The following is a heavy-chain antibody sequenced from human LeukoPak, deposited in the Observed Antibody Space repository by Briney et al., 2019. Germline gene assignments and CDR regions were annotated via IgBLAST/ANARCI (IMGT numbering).Heavy chain of an antibody. D-gene: IGHD2-15*01. V-gene: IGHV3-48*03. CDR1: GFTFSSYE. CDR3: ARDRRYCSGGSCYFPPR. CDR2: ISSSGSTI. J-gene: IGHJ4*02. Sequence: GGSLRLSCAASGFTFSSYEMNWVRQAPGKGLEWVSCISSSGSTIYYADSVKGRFTISRDNAKNSLYLQMNSLRAEDTAVYYCARDRRYCSGGSCYFPPRWGQGTLVTVSS.